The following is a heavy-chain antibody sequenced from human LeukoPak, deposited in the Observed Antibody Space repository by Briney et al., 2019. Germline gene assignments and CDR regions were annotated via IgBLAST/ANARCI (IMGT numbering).Heavy chain of an antibody. D-gene: IGHD3-10*01. Sequence: PSETLSLTCSVSDYSISRGYYWNWIRQPPGKELEWIGSIYHSGRTYYNPSLKSRGTISVDMSKNQFSLKLTSVTAADTAVYYCASDEEISWFFYWGQGKLVTVSS. CDR1: DYSISRGYY. CDR2: IYHSGRT. CDR3: ASDEEISWFFY. J-gene: IGHJ4*02. V-gene: IGHV4-38-2*02.